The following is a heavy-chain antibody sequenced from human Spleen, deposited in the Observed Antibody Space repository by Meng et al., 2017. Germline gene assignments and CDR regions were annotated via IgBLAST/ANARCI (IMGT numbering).Heavy chain of an antibody. V-gene: IGHV4-59*08. CDR1: GGSINNYY. J-gene: IGHJ6*02. Sequence: SETLSLTCTVSGGSINNYYWSWIRQPPGKGLEWIAYIYYTGSTNYNPSLKSRVAIPVDTSKNQFSLNLSSVTAADTAVYYCARLVSASDPYYYFDGMDVWGQGTTVTVSS. CDR3: ARLVSASDPYYYFDGMDV. CDR2: IYYTGST. D-gene: IGHD6-6*01.